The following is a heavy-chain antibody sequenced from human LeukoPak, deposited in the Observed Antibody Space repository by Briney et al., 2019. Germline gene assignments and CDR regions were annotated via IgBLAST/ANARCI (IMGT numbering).Heavy chain of an antibody. D-gene: IGHD3-22*01. CDR2: IYYSGST. CDR3: ARDYYDSSGYYYFDY. V-gene: IGHV4-39*07. CDR1: GGSISSSSHY. J-gene: IGHJ4*02. Sequence: PSETLSLTCTVSGGSISSSSHYWGWIRQPPGKGLEWIGSIYYSGSTYYNPSLKSRVTISVDTSKNQFSLKLSSVTAADTAVYYCARDYYDSSGYYYFDYWGQGTLVTVSS.